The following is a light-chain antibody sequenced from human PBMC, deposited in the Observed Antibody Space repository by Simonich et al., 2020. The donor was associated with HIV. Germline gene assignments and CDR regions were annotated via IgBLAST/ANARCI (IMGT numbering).Light chain of an antibody. J-gene: IGLJ3*02. Sequence: QSALTQPVSVSGSPGQSIIISCTGTSSGVASYNLVSWFQQHPGKAPKLLIFDVSKGPSGVPDRFSGSKSGNTASLTISGLQAEDQADYYCSSYTSSSTLVFGGGTKLTVL. CDR1: SSGVASYNL. CDR3: SSYTSSSTLV. CDR2: DVS. V-gene: IGLV2-14*02.